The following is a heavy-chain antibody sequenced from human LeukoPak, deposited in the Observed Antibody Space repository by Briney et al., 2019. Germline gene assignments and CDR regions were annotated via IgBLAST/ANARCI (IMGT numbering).Heavy chain of an antibody. Sequence: SQTLSLTCTVSSGSISSGDSYWGWIRQPPGKGLEWIGEISHSGNAKYAPSLKSRVTISLDTSKNQFSLKVNSLTAADTAVYYCARVPAVDVHYYYYYGLDVWGQGTTVTVSS. D-gene: IGHD2-2*01. CDR1: SGSISSGDSY. CDR3: ARVPAVDVHYYYYYGLDV. V-gene: IGHV4-30-4*01. J-gene: IGHJ6*02. CDR2: ISHSGNA.